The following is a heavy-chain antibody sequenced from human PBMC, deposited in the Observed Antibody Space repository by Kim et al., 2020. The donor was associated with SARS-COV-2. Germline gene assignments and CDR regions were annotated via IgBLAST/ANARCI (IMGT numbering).Heavy chain of an antibody. CDR1: GYSFTNYW. CDR2: IYPGDSDT. CDR3: ARQDSRGWRYLDY. Sequence: GESLKISCKVSGYSFTNYWLGWVRQMPGKGLEYMGIIYPGDSDTKYSPSFQGQVTISADKSISTAYLQWSSLQASDTAMYYCARQDSRGWRYLDYWGQGTLVTVSS. D-gene: IGHD6-19*01. V-gene: IGHV5-51*01. J-gene: IGHJ4*02.